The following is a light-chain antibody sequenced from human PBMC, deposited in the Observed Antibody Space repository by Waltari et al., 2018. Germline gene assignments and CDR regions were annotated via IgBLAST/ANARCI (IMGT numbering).Light chain of an antibody. CDR3: QQYFSLPWT. V-gene: IGKV4-1*01. CDR2: WAS. Sequence: DIVMTQSPESLPLSLGERATINCKSTQSVLSSSDSRNYLARYQQRPGQSPKLLIYWASTREFGVPDRFTGSGSGTDFTLTISSLQAEDVAVYYCQQYFSLPWTFGQGTKVEL. J-gene: IGKJ1*01. CDR1: QSVLSSSDSRNY.